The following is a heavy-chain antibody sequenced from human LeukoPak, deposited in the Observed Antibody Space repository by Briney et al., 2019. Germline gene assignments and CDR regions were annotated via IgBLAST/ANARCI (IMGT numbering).Heavy chain of an antibody. J-gene: IGHJ4*02. V-gene: IGHV3-30-3*01. CDR2: ISYDGSNK. CDR1: GFTFSSYA. CDR3: ARGYYPDF. Sequence: PGGSLRLSCAASGFTFSSYAMHWVRQAPGKGLEWVAVISYDGSNKYYADSVKGRFTISRDNAKNTLYLQMDSLRAEDTAVYYCARGYYPDFWGQGTLVIVSS. D-gene: IGHD3-10*01.